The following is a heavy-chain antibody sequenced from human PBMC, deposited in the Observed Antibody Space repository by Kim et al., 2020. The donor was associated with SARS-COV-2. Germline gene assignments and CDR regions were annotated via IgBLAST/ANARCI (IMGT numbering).Heavy chain of an antibody. D-gene: IGHD2-15*01. CDR2: ISSSSSYI. CDR1: GFTFSSYS. Sequence: GGSLRLSCAASGFTFSSYSMNWVRQAPGKGLEWVSSISSSSSYIYYADSVKGRCTSSRDKAKNSLYLQMNSLRAENTAVYYCAIAFCQPNFSGGSCYDEALGYWGQGTLGTVSS. CDR3: AIAFCQPNFSGGSCYDEALGY. V-gene: IGHV3-21*01. J-gene: IGHJ4*02.